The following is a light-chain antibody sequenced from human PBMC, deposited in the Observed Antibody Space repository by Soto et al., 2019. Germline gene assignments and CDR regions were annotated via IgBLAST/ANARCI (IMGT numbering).Light chain of an antibody. Sequence: EIVLTQSPATLSLSPGARATLSCRASQSVRSSLAWYQQPPGQAPRLXIYDASSRATGIPARFSGSGSGPDFTLTISSLEPKDVEVYYCLQRSNWPGTFGQGTQVDIK. CDR3: LQRSNWPGT. V-gene: IGKV3-11*01. CDR1: QSVRSS. CDR2: DAS. J-gene: IGKJ1*01.